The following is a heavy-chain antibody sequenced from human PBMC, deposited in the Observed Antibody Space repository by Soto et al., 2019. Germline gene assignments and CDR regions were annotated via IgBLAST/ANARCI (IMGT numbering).Heavy chain of an antibody. CDR1: GFTFSNYA. V-gene: IGHV3-23*01. CDR2: ISSNGAVT. Sequence: PGGSLRLSCAASGFTFSNYAMSWVRQAPEKGLEWVSVISSNGAVTPYADSVKGRFTLSRDNSKNTLYLQMNSLRDEDTAVYYCAKGGVSTRNLDPWGQGTLVTVSS. CDR3: AKGGVSTRNLDP. J-gene: IGHJ5*02.